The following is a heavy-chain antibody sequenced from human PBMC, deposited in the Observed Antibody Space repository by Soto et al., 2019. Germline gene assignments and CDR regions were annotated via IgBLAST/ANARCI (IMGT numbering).Heavy chain of an antibody. J-gene: IGHJ6*02. CDR3: ARSQGSSTSLEIYYYYYYGMDV. CDR1: GGTFSSYA. Sequence: QVQLVQSGAEVKKPGSSVKVSCKASGGTFSSYAISWVRQAPGQGLEWMGGIIPISDTTNYAQKFQGTVTSTEDESTSTDYMELSSLRSEDTAVYYCARSQGSSTSLEIYYYYYYGMDVWGQGTTVTVSS. V-gene: IGHV1-69*01. CDR2: IIPISDTT. D-gene: IGHD2-2*01.